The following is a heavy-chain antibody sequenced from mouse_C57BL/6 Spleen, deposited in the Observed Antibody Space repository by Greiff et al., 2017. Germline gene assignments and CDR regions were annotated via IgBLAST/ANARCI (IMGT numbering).Heavy chain of an antibody. D-gene: IGHD1-1*01. J-gene: IGHJ2*01. Sequence: EVKLLESGGGLVQPGGSMKLSCAASGFTFSDAWMDWVRQSPEKGLEWVAEIRNKANNHATYYAESVKGRFTISRDDSKSSVYLQMNSLRAEDTGIYYCTQLRNYHGSEYFDYWGQGTTLTVSS. CDR3: TQLRNYHGSEYFDY. V-gene: IGHV6-6*01. CDR1: GFTFSDAW. CDR2: IRNKANNHAT.